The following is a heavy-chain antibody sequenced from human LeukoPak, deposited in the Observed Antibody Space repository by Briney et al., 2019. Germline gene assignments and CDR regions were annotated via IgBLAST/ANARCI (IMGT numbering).Heavy chain of an antibody. D-gene: IGHD3-3*01. CDR1: GGSISSGGYY. CDR2: IYYSGST. CDR3: ARENPVWSGLYYYYGMDV. Sequence: SETLSLTCTVSGGSISSGGYYWSPIRQHPVKGLEWIGYIYYSGSTYYNPSLKSRVTISVDTSKNQISLKLSSVTAADTAVYYCARENPVWSGLYYYYGMDVWGQGTTVTVSS. J-gene: IGHJ6*02. V-gene: IGHV4-31*03.